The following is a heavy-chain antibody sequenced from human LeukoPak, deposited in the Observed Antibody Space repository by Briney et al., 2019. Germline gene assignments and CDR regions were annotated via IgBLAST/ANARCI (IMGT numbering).Heavy chain of an antibody. CDR1: GYTLTELS. D-gene: IGHD2-2*01. Sequence: ASVKVSCKVSGYTLTELSMHWVRQAPGKGLEWMGGFDPEDGETIYAQKFQGRVTMTRDTSISTAYMELSRLRSDDTAVYYRARDPGRYCSSTSCYAKPAFDYWGQGTLVTVSS. J-gene: IGHJ4*02. CDR2: FDPEDGET. V-gene: IGHV1-24*01. CDR3: ARDPGRYCSSTSCYAKPAFDY.